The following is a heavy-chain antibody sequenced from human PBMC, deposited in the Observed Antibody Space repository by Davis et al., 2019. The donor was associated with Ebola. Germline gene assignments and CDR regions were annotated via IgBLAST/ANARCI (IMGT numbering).Heavy chain of an antibody. CDR1: GYTFTGYY. V-gene: IGHV7-4-1*02. CDR3: ARIVSSGSWYFDY. CDR2: INTNTGNP. D-gene: IGHD5/OR15-5a*01. J-gene: IGHJ4*02. Sequence: ASVKVSCKASGYTFTGYYMHWVRQAPGQGLEWMGWINTNTGNPTYAQGFTGRFVFSLDTSVSTAYLQISSLKAEDTAVYYCARIVSSGSWYFDYWGQGTLVTVSS.